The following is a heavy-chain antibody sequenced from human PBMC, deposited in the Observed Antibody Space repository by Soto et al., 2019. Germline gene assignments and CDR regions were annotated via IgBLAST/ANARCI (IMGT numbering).Heavy chain of an antibody. CDR3: ATDVIVATPLRSALDY. Sequence: GASVKVSCKVSGYTLTELSMHWVRQAPGKGLEWMGGFDPEDGETIYAQKFQGRVTMTEDTSTDTAYMELSSLRSEDTAVYYCATDVIVATPLRSALDYWGQGTLVTVSS. V-gene: IGHV1-24*01. CDR2: FDPEDGET. D-gene: IGHD5-12*01. CDR1: GYTLTELS. J-gene: IGHJ4*02.